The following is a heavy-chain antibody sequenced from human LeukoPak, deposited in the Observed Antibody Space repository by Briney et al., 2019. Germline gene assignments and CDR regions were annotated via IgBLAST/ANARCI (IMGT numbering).Heavy chain of an antibody. D-gene: IGHD1-26*01. V-gene: IGHV1-3*01. Sequence: ASVKVSCKASGYTFTSYAMHWVRQAPGQRLEWMGWINAGNGNTKYSQKFQGRVTITRDTSASTAYMELSSLRSEDTAVYYCARCIVGANYYGMDVWGQGTTVTVSS. CDR3: ARCIVGANYYGMDV. CDR2: INAGNGNT. CDR1: GYTFTSYA. J-gene: IGHJ6*02.